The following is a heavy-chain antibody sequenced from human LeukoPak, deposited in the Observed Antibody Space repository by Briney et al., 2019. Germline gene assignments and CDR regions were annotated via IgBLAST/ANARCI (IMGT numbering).Heavy chain of an antibody. V-gene: IGHV3-48*01. CDR2: ISSSSSTI. CDR3: ARDADSGWFTYFDY. D-gene: IGHD6-19*01. Sequence: GGSLRLSCAASGFTFSSYSMNWVRQAPGKGLEWVSYISSSSSTIYYADSVKGRFTISRDNAKNSLYLQMNSLRAEDTAVYYCARDADSGWFTYFDYWGQGTLVTVSS. J-gene: IGHJ4*02. CDR1: GFTFSSYS.